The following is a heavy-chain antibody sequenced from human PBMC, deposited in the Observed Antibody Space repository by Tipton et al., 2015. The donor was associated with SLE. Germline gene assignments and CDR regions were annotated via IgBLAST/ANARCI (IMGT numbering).Heavy chain of an antibody. D-gene: IGHD3-16*02. CDR1: GGSISSGGYS. CDR2: IYHSGST. J-gene: IGHJ4*02. Sequence: TLSLTCAVSGGSISSGGYSWSWIRQPPGKGLEWIGYIYHSGSTYYNPSLKSRVTISVDRSKNQFSLKLSSVTAADTAVYYCARSVRITFGGVIVIFYFDHWGQGTLVPVPS. CDR3: ARSVRITFGGVIVIFYFDH. V-gene: IGHV4-30-2*01.